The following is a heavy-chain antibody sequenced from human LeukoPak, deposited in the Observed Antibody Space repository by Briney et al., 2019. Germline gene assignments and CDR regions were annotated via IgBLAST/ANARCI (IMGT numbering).Heavy chain of an antibody. Sequence: ASVKVSCKPSVYTFTSYGISWVRQAPGQGREGMGWISAYNGNTNYTQKLQGRVTITTDTTTSTAYRERRSLRSDYTAVYYCARDRYYFDYWGQGTLVTVSS. CDR1: VYTFTSYG. CDR3: ARDRYYFDY. V-gene: IGHV1-18*04. J-gene: IGHJ4*02. CDR2: ISAYNGNT.